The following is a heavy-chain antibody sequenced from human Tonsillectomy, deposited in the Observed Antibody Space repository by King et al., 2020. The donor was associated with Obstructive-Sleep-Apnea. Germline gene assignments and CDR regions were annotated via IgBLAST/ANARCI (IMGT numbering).Heavy chain of an antibody. V-gene: IGHV3-23*04. J-gene: IGHJ4*02. CDR1: GFTFSSYA. CDR3: AKGPYYDILTGREDYFDD. Sequence: VQLVEAGGGLVQPGGSLRLSCAASGFTFSSYAMSWVRQAPGKGLEWVSAISGSGGSTYYADSVKGRFTISRDNSKNTLYLQMNSLRAEDTAVYYCAKGPYYDILTGREDYFDDCGQGTLVTVSS. CDR2: ISGSGGST. D-gene: IGHD3-9*01.